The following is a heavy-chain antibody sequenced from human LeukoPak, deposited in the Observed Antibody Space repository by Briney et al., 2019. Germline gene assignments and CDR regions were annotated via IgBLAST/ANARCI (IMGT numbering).Heavy chain of an antibody. V-gene: IGHV3-23*01. CDR3: ATRAYYYGSGSYRYFDY. Sequence: GGSLRLSCAASGFTFSSYAMSWVRQAPGKGLEWVSAINGSGGSTYYADSVKGRFTISRDNSKNTLYLQMNSLRAEDTAVYYCATRAYYYGSGSYRYFDYWGQGTLVTVSS. D-gene: IGHD3-10*01. J-gene: IGHJ4*02. CDR2: INGSGGST. CDR1: GFTFSSYA.